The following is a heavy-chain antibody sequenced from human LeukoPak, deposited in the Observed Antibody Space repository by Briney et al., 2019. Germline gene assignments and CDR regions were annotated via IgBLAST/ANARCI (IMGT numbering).Heavy chain of an antibody. Sequence: SETLSLTCTVSGGSISSSSYYWGWIRQPPGKGLEWIGSIYYSGSTYYNPSLKSRVTISVDTSKNQFSLKLSSVTAADTAVYYCARIIRQQLVTMTGNWFDPWGQGTLVTVSS. CDR3: ARIIRQQLVTMTGNWFDP. CDR2: IYYSGST. D-gene: IGHD6-13*01. V-gene: IGHV4-39*01. CDR1: GGSISSSSYY. J-gene: IGHJ5*02.